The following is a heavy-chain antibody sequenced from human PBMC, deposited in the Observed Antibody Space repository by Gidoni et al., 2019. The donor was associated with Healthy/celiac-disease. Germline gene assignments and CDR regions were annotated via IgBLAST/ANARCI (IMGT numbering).Heavy chain of an antibody. CDR2: IFSNDEK. V-gene: IGHV2-26*01. CDR1: GFSLSNARMG. Sequence: QVTLKESGPVLVKPTETLTLTCTVSGFSLSNARMGVSWIRQPPGMALEWLAHIFSNDEKSYSTSLKSRLTISKDTSKSQVVLTMTNMDPVDTATYYCARGITMIVVAGYYFDYWGQGTLVTVSS. D-gene: IGHD3-22*01. CDR3: ARGITMIVVAGYYFDY. J-gene: IGHJ4*02.